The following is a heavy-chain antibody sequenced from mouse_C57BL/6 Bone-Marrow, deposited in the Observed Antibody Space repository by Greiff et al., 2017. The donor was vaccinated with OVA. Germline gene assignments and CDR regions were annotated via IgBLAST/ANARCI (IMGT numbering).Heavy chain of an antibody. Sequence: VQLQQPGAELVKPGASVKLSCKASGYTFTSYWMHWVKQRPGQGLEWIGMIHPNSGSTNYNEKFKSKATLTVDKSSSTAYMQLSSLTSEDSAVYYCARRPDYYGNDYWGQGTTLTVSS. CDR1: GYTFTSYW. J-gene: IGHJ2*01. CDR3: ARRPDYYGNDY. D-gene: IGHD1-1*01. V-gene: IGHV1-64*01. CDR2: IHPNSGST.